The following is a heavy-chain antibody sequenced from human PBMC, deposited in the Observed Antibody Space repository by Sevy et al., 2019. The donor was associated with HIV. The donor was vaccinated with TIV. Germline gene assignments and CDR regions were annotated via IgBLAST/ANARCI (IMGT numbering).Heavy chain of an antibody. CDR1: GFTFNTYS. J-gene: IGHJ4*02. CDR3: ARCPGHYSIDY. CDR2: IGTAAGVT. D-gene: IGHD2-21*01. V-gene: IGHV3-48*02. Sequence: GGSLRLSCAASGFTFNTYSLIWVSQTPGKGLEWLSFIGTAAGVTYYADSVKGRFTISRDNAKNSLYLQMNSLRDEDTAVYYCARCPGHYSIDYWGQGTLVTVSS.